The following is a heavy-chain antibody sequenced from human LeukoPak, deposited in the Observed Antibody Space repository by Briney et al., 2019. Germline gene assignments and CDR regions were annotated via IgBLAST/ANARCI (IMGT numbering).Heavy chain of an antibody. D-gene: IGHD1-26*01. CDR1: GYTLTELS. CDR3: ARKKVGVAPMDV. V-gene: IGHV1-24*01. J-gene: IGHJ6*03. CDR2: FDPEGGNT. Sequence: ASVKVSCKVSGYTLTELSMFWVRQAPGKGLEWMGGFDPEGGNTMYAQKFQGRVTMTEDTSTDTAYMELSSLRSEDTAVYYCARKKVGVAPMDVWGKGTTVTVSS.